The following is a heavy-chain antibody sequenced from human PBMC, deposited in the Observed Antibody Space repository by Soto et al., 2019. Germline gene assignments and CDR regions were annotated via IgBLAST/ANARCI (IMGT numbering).Heavy chain of an antibody. CDR3: ARDGHCITTSCYGNWFDS. J-gene: IGHJ5*01. CDR1: GSTFSSIW. V-gene: IGHV3-74*01. D-gene: IGHD2-2*01. Sequence: EVQLVESGGGLVQPGGPRSLSFAASGSTFSSIWMPWVPQVQGKGLVWASRINNDRSHTSYADSVKGRFTISRDNARNTLYLEMNSLRAEDTAVYYCARDGHCITTSCYGNWFDSWGQGTLVTVSS. CDR2: INNDRSHT.